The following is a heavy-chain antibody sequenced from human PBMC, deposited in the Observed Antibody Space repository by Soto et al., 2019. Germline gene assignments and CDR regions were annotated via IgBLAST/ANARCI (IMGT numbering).Heavy chain of an antibody. CDR3: AREVISSEDAFDI. CDR1: GFTFSSYG. V-gene: IGHV3-33*01. D-gene: IGHD3-10*01. J-gene: IGHJ3*02. Sequence: GGSLRLSCAASGFTFSSYGMQWVRQAPGKGLEWVAVIWYDGSNKYYADSVKGRFTISRDNSKNTLYLQMNSLRAEDTAVYYCAREVISSEDAFDIWGQGTMVTGSS. CDR2: IWYDGSNK.